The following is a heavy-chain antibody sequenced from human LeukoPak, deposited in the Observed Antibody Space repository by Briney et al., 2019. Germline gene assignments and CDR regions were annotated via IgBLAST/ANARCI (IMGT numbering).Heavy chain of an antibody. CDR3: ARLGLARTADY. CDR1: GFTFSSYA. D-gene: IGHD3-16*01. V-gene: IGHV3-64*01. Sequence: PGGSLRLSCAASGFTFSSYAMHWVRQAPGKGLEYVSAISSNGGSTYYANSVKGRFTISRDNSKNTLYLQMGSLRAEDMAVYYCARLGLARTADYWGQGTLVTVSS. CDR2: ISSNGGST. J-gene: IGHJ4*02.